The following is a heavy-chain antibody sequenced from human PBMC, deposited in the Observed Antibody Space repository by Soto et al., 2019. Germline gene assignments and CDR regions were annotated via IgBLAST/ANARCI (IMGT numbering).Heavy chain of an antibody. Sequence: GSGPTLVNPTQTLTLTCTFSGFSPNTGGVGVGWIRQPPGKALEWLAVIYWDDDKRYSPSLKSRLTISKDTSKNQVVLTMTNMDPVDTATYYCTHTPFFGDKLDYWGQGALVTVSS. CDR1: GFSPNTGGVG. CDR3: THTPFFGDKLDY. J-gene: IGHJ4*02. CDR2: IYWDDDK. D-gene: IGHD2-21*01. V-gene: IGHV2-5*02.